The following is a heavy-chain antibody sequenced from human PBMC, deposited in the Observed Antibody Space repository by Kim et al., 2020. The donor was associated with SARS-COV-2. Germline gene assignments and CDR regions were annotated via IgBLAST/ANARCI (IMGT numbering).Heavy chain of an antibody. V-gene: IGHV3-21*01. CDR3: ARDLGRDGPEVHPDY. D-gene: IGHD3-16*01. J-gene: IGHJ4*02. CDR1: GFTFSDYS. Sequence: GGSLRLSCAASGFTFSDYSMNWVRQAPGKGLEWISSISSGSSYIFYADSVKGRFTISRDNAKNSLYLQMNSLRPEETAVYYCARDLGRDGPEVHPDYWAQGTLVTVSS. CDR2: ISSGSSYI.